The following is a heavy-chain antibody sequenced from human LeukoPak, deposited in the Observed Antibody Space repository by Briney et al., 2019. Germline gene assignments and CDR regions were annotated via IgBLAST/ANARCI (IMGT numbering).Heavy chain of an antibody. CDR2: ISWNSGSI. CDR3: AKDQGKYYYDSSAQGAFDI. V-gene: IGHV3-9*03. CDR1: GFTFDDYA. J-gene: IGHJ3*02. Sequence: GGSLRLSCAASGFTFDDYAMHWVRQAPGKGLDWVSGISWNSGSIGYADSVKGRFTISRDNAKNSLYLQMNSLRAEDMALYYCAKDQGKYYYDSSAQGAFDIWGQGTMVTVSS. D-gene: IGHD3-22*01.